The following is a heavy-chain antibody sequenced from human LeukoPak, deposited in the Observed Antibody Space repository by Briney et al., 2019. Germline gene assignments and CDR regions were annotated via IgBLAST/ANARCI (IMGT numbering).Heavy chain of an antibody. J-gene: IGHJ5*02. V-gene: IGHV1-8*01. CDR3: ARDHQLPNWFDP. CDR2: MNPNSGNT. Sequence: ASVKVSCTASGYTFTSYDINWVQQATGQGLEWMGWMNPNSGNTGYAQKFQGRVTMTRNTSISTAYMELSSLRSEDTAVYYCARDHQLPNWFDPWGQGTLVTVSS. CDR1: GYTFTSYD. D-gene: IGHD2-2*01.